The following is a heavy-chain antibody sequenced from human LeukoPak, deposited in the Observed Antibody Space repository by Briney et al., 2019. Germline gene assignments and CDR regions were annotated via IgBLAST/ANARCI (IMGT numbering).Heavy chain of an antibody. Sequence: GASVKVSCKASGYTFTSYDINWVRQATGHGLEWMRWMNPNSGNTGYAQKFQSRVTMTRNTSISTAYMELSSLRSEDTAVYYCARVHVRPVFRGVINTSRFDPWGQGTLGTVSA. CDR3: ARVHVRPVFRGVINTSRFDP. CDR2: MNPNSGNT. CDR1: GYTFTSYD. J-gene: IGHJ5*02. V-gene: IGHV1-8*01. D-gene: IGHD3-3*01.